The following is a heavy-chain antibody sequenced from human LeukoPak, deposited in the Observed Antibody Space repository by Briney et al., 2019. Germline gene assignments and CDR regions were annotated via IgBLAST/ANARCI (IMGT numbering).Heavy chain of an antibody. V-gene: IGHV5-51*01. D-gene: IGHD1-1*01. CDR1: GDTSATYW. J-gene: IGHJ4*02. CDR3: GRRLSEITNCPNY. Sequence: PAAALQIPSNGAGDTSATYWICWLSQMPAKGLLGMVVIYPGGSRTTSSPSFQGQATISAANSIRTAYLQWTSLTASDTVIYYCGRRLSEITNCPNYWGPGTLITVAS. CDR2: IYPGGSRT.